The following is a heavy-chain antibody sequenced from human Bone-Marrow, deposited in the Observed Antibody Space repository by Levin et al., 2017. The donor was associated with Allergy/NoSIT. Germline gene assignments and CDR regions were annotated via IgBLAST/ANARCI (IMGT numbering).Heavy chain of an antibody. CDR2: ISGGGVD. D-gene: IGHD4-17*01. J-gene: IGHJ6*03. CDR1: GFSISNHG. Sequence: QAGGSLRLSCAVSGFSISNHGMFWVRQAPGKGLEWVSAISGGGVDYYADSVKGRFTMPRDKSRNILYLQMNRLRADDTAIYYCAKVGDDFRPGGRHYMDVWGRGTSVTVSS. V-gene: IGHV3-23*01. CDR3: AKVGDDFRPGGRHYMDV.